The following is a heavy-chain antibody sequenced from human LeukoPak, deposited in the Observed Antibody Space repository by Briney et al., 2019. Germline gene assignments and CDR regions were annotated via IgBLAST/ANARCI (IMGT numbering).Heavy chain of an antibody. D-gene: IGHD6-6*01. Sequence: GGSLRLSCAASGFTFGPYTMNWVRQAPGKGLEWVSYISSSSDTIYYADSVKGRFTISRDNAKNSLYLQMNSLRAEDTAVYYCASLNIAAHKNGGYWGQGTLVTVSS. CDR2: ISSSSDTI. CDR1: GFTFGPYT. V-gene: IGHV3-48*04. J-gene: IGHJ4*02. CDR3: ASLNIAAHKNGGY.